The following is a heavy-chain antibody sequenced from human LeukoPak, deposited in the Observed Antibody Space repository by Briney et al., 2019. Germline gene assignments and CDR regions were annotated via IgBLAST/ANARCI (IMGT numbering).Heavy chain of an antibody. CDR1: GYTFTSYD. CDR2: MNPTSGHT. J-gene: IGHJ4*02. D-gene: IGHD3-10*01. CDR3: ARSPVGVRKKHDF. V-gene: IGHV1-8*01. Sequence: ASVKVSCKASGYTFTSYDINWVRQATGQGLEWMGWMNPTSGHTGYAQKFQGRVTMTRDTSISTAYMELNSLTSEDTAVYYCARSPVGVRKKHDFWGQGTLVIVFS.